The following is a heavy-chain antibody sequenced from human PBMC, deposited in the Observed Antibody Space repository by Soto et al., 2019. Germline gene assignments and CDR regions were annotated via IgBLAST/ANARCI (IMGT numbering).Heavy chain of an antibody. Sequence: SETLSLTCTVSGGSVSSGSYYWSWIRQPPGKGLEWIGYIYYSGSTNYNPSLMSRVTISVDTSKNQFSLKLSSVTAADTAVYYCASYNWNYGSRYFDYWGQGTLVTSPQ. D-gene: IGHD1-7*01. J-gene: IGHJ4*02. CDR3: ASYNWNYGSRYFDY. CDR2: IYYSGST. CDR1: GGSVSSGSYY. V-gene: IGHV4-61*01.